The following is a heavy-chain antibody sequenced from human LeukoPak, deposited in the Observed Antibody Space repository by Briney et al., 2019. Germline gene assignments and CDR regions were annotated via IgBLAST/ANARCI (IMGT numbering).Heavy chain of an antibody. D-gene: IGHD3-16*02. V-gene: IGHV3-21*01. Sequence: GGSLRLSCAASGFTFSSYSMNWVRQAPGKGLEWVSSISSSSSYIYYADSVKGRFTISRDNAKNSLYPQMNSLRAEDTAVYYCARDRYDYVWGSYRPRVDYWGQGTLVTVSS. CDR3: ARDRYDYVWGSYRPRVDY. CDR2: ISSSSSYI. J-gene: IGHJ4*02. CDR1: GFTFSSYS.